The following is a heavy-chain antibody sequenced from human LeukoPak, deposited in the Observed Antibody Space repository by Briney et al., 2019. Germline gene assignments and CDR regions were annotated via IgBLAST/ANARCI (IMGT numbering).Heavy chain of an antibody. CDR2: ISSSDTTI. CDR3: ARGLPATLLDY. CDR1: GFTFSDYY. J-gene: IGHJ4*02. V-gene: IGHV3-11*01. D-gene: IGHD2-2*01. Sequence: GGSLRLSCVASGFTFSDYYMSWIRQAPGKGLEGVSYISSSDTTIDYADSVKGRFTISRDNAKNSLYLQMNSLRVEDTAVYYCARGLPATLLDYWGQGTLVTVSS.